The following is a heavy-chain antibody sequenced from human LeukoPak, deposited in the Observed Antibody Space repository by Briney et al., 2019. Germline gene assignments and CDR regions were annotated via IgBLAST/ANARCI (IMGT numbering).Heavy chain of an antibody. Sequence: VASVTVSCKASGYTFTGYYMHWVRQAPGQGLEWMGWINPNSGGTNYAQKFQGRVTMTRDTSISTAYMELSRLRSDDTAVYYCARADRYCSSTSCSTCSQRYYYYYMDVWGKGTTVTVSS. CDR1: GYTFTGYY. CDR2: INPNSGGT. CDR3: ARADRYCSSTSCSTCSQRYYYYYMDV. J-gene: IGHJ6*03. V-gene: IGHV1-2*02. D-gene: IGHD2-2*01.